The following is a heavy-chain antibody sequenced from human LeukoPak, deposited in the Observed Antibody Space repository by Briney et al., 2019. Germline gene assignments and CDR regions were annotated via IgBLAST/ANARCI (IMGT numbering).Heavy chain of an antibody. J-gene: IGHJ4*02. Sequence: GGPLRLSCAASGFTVSSNYMSWVRQAPGKGLEWVSIIYSGGSTYYADSVKGRFTMSRDNSKNTVYLQMNSLRAEDTAVYYCARDSSGYYSPGYWGQGTLVIVSS. D-gene: IGHD3-22*01. V-gene: IGHV3-66*02. CDR1: GFTVSSNY. CDR2: IYSGGST. CDR3: ARDSSGYYSPGY.